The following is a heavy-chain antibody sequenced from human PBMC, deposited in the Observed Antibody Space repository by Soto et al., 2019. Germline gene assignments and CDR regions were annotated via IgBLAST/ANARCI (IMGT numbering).Heavy chain of an antibody. J-gene: IGHJ4*02. V-gene: IGHV3-11*01. CDR1: GLSFSDYY. CDR2: ITSSSSTI. D-gene: IGHD3-10*02. Sequence: QVALVESGGGLVQPGGSLRLSCAASGLSFSDYYMSWIRQAPGKGLEWIAYITSSSSTIYYADSVKGRFTISRNDAKNSRYLQLDSLRAEDTAVYYCATVFRSSNFNSWGQGTLVTVSS. CDR3: ATVFRSSNFNS.